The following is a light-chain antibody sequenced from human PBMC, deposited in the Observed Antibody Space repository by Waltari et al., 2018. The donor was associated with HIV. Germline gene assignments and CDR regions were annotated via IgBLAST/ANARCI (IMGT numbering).Light chain of an antibody. J-gene: IGKJ4*01. Sequence: EIVLIQSPAILSLSPGERATLSCRASQSVTNYLAWYQQKPGQAPRLLIYDASIRATGIPDRFRGSGSGTDFNLTISSLGPEDFAVYYCQQCSDWPLSFGGGSRVEIK. CDR2: DAS. V-gene: IGKV3-11*01. CDR1: QSVTNY. CDR3: QQCSDWPLS.